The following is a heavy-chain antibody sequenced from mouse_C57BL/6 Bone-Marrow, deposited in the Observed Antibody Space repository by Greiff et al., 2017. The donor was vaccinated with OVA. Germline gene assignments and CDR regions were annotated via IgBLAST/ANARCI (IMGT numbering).Heavy chain of an antibody. CDR3: ARRVRAWFAY. D-gene: IGHD2-14*01. V-gene: IGHV1-81*01. J-gene: IGHJ3*01. Sequence: VKLQESGAELARPGASVKLSCKASGYTFTSYGISWVKQRTGQGLEWIGEIYPRSGNTYYNEKFKGKATLTADKSSSTAYMELRSLTSEDSAVYFCARRVRAWFAYWGQGTLVTVSA. CDR1: GYTFTSYG. CDR2: IYPRSGNT.